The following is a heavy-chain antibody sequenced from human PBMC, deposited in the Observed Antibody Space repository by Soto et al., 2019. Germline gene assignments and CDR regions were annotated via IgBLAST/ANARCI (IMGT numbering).Heavy chain of an antibody. D-gene: IGHD2-15*01. CDR2: ISNSGSTT. Sequence: QVQLVESGGGLAKPGGSLRLSCAASGFTFSHYFMTWIRQAPGKGLEWVSHISNSGSTTYYADSVKGRFTISRDNAKDSLSLQMNSLRAGDTAVYYCVREKYCSGGSCYSDYWGQGTLVTVSS. CDR3: VREKYCSGGSCYSDY. CDR1: GFTFSHYF. J-gene: IGHJ4*02. V-gene: IGHV3-11*01.